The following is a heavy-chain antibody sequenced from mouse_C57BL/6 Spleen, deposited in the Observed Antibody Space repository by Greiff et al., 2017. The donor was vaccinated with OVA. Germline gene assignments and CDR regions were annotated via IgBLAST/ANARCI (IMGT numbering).Heavy chain of an antibody. CDR2: ISDGGSYT. Sequence: EVKVVESGGGLVKPGGSLKLSCAASGFTFSSYAMSWVRQTPEKRLEWVATISDGGSYTYYPDNVKGRVTITRDNANNNLYLQMSHLKSEDTAMYYCARDPPYSGSSYWYFDVWGTGTTVTVSS. V-gene: IGHV5-4*01. CDR1: GFTFSSYA. D-gene: IGHD1-1*01. CDR3: ARDPPYSGSSYWYFDV. J-gene: IGHJ1*03.